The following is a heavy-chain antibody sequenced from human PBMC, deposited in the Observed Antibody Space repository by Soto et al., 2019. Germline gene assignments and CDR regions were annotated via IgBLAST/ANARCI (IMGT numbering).Heavy chain of an antibody. D-gene: IGHD3-10*01. V-gene: IGHV1-69*13. CDR2: IIPIFGTA. CDR3: ARLYYGSGSYYGSYYYYGMDV. CDR1: GYTFTSYG. Sequence: ASVKVSCKASGYTFTSYGISWVRQAPGQGLEWMGGIIPIFGTANYAQKFQGRVTITADESTSTAYMEQSSLRSENTAVYYCARLYYGSGSYYGSYYYYGMDVWGQGTTVTVSS. J-gene: IGHJ6*02.